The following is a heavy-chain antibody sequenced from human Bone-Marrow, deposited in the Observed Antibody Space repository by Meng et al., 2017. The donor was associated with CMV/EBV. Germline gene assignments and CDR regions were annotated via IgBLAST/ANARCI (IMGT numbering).Heavy chain of an antibody. Sequence: GESLKISCAASGFTFDDYAMHWVRQAPGKGLEWVSGISWNSGSIGYADSVKGRFTISRDNAKNSLYLQMNSLRAEDTALYYCAKADRDDSRIFDYWGQGTLVTVSS. V-gene: IGHV3-9*01. J-gene: IGHJ4*02. D-gene: IGHD3-22*01. CDR3: AKADRDDSRIFDY. CDR2: ISWNSGSI. CDR1: GFTFDDYA.